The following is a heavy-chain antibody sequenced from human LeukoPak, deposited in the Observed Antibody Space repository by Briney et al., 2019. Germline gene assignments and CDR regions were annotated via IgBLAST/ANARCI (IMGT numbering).Heavy chain of an antibody. J-gene: IGHJ3*01. Sequence: ASVKVSCKASGYTFTSYGISRVRQAPGQGLEWMGRVNPDSGGINYAQKFQGRVTMTRDTSINTAFVELRRLRSDDTATYYCARAQNYHDRSGYSDDTFDVWGHGTMITVAS. CDR3: ARAQNYHDRSGYSDDTFDV. CDR2: VNPDSGGI. D-gene: IGHD3-22*01. V-gene: IGHV1-2*06. CDR1: GYTFTSYG.